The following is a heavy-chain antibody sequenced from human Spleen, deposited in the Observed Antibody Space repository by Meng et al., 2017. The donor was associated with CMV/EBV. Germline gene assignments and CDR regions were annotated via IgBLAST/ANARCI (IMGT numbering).Heavy chain of an antibody. CDR3: ARDPLAFCGGDCYPRNYYYNMDV. CDR1: GYTFTNYG. D-gene: IGHD2-21*01. J-gene: IGHJ6*02. V-gene: IGHV1-18*01. Sequence: ASVKVSCKASGYTFTNYGISWVRQAPGQGLEWMGSISVYSANTNFAQKFQGRVTMTTDTSTSTAYMELRSLRSDDTAVYYCARDPLAFCGGDCYPRNYYYNMDVWGQGTTVTVSS. CDR2: ISVYSANT.